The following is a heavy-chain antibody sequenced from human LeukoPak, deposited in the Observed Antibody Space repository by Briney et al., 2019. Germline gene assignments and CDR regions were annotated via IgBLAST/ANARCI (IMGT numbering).Heavy chain of an antibody. CDR2: IISSSSYT. V-gene: IGHV3-11*05. D-gene: IGHD3-9*01. CDR3: ARVGYDILTGYFRGFDY. J-gene: IGHJ4*02. Sequence: GGSLRLSCAASGFTFSDYYMSWIRQAPGKGLEWVSYIISSSSYTNYADSVKGRFTISRDNAKNSLYLQMNSLRAEDTAVYYCARVGYDILTGYFRGFDYWGEGTLVSVPT. CDR1: GFTFSDYY.